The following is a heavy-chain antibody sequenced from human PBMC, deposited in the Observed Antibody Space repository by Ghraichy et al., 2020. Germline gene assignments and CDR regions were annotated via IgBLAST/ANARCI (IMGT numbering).Heavy chain of an antibody. CDR1: GFTFSSYA. CDR2: ISESGHDT. D-gene: IGHD3-10*01. V-gene: IGHV3-23*01. CDR3: AKSFTGLGENV. Sequence: GGSLRLSCAASGFTFSSYAMTWVRQAPDKGLEWVSTISESGHDTYYVDSVKGRFTISRVNSKNTLYLQMNSLRGEDTAVYYCAKSFTGLGENVWGQGTKVTVSS. J-gene: IGHJ6*02.